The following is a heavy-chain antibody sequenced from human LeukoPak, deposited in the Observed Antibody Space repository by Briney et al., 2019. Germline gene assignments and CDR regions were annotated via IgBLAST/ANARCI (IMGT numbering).Heavy chain of an antibody. CDR1: GFTFSSYA. V-gene: IGHV3-30*04. D-gene: IGHD4-23*01. CDR3: ARVLGQLPPQ. Sequence: PGRSLRLSCAASGFTFSSYAMHWVRQAPGKGLEWVTVISPDGGNKYYADSVKGRFTISRDNSMNTLFLQMNSLGPEDTAVYYCARVLGQLPPQWGQGTLVTVSS. J-gene: IGHJ4*02. CDR2: ISPDGGNK.